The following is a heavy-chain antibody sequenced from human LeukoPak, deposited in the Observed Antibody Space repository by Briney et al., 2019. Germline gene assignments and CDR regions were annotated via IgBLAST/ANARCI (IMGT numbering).Heavy chain of an antibody. CDR1: GFTFSDYY. J-gene: IGHJ6*03. CDR2: ISSSGSTV. V-gene: IGHV3-11*04. CDR3: ARAIFGVVILYYMDV. D-gene: IGHD3-3*01. Sequence: GGSLRLSCAASGFTFSDYYMSWIRQAPGKGLEWVSYISSSGSTVYYADSVKGRFTISRDNAKNSLYLQMNSLRAEDTAVYYCARAIFGVVILYYMDVWGKGTTVTVSS.